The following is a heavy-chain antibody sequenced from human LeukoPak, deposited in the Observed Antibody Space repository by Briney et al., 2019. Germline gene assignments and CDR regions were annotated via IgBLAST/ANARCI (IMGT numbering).Heavy chain of an antibody. V-gene: IGHV1-18*04. D-gene: IGHD5-12*01. CDR1: GYTFSDYA. J-gene: IGHJ6*03. Sequence: ASVKVSCKASGYTFSDYAIHWVRQAPGQGLEWMGWISAYNGNTNYAQKLQGRVTMTTDTSTSTAYMELRSLRSDDTAVYYCARDGGYSGYDYYYYYMDVWGKGTTVTVSS. CDR2: ISAYNGNT. CDR3: ARDGGYSGYDYYYYYMDV.